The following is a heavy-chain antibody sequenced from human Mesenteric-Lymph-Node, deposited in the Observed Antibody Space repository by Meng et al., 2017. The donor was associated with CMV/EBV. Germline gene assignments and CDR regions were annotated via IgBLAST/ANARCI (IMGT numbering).Heavy chain of an antibody. Sequence: QVQLQQWGAGLLKPSETLSLTCAVYGGSFSAYYWSWIRQPPGKGLEWIGEINHSGSTNYNPSFKSRITISVDTPKNQFSLKLTSVTAADTAVYFCASLAPLNNTKDKIPSGYWGQGTLVTVSS. V-gene: IGHV4-34*01. D-gene: IGHD1-14*01. CDR1: GGSFSAYY. CDR3: ASLAPLNNTKDKIPSGY. CDR2: INHSGST. J-gene: IGHJ4*02.